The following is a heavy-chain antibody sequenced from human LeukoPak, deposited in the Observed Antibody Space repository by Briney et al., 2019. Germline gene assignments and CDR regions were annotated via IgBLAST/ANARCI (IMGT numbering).Heavy chain of an antibody. J-gene: IGHJ5*02. D-gene: IGHD6-13*01. CDR2: TYYRSKWYN. CDR1: GDSVSRNSAA. V-gene: IGHV6-1*01. CDR3: ARGGVLVEAVSIAAAGISWFDP. Sequence: SQTLSLTCAISGDSVSRNSAAWNWIRQSPSRGLEWLGRTYYRSKWYNDYAVSVKSRITINPDTSKNQFSLQLNSVTPEDTAVYYCARGGVLVEAVSIAAAGISWFDPWGQGTLVTVSS.